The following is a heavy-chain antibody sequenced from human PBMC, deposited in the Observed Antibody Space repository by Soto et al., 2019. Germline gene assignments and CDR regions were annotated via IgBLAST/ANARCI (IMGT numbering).Heavy chain of an antibody. CDR3: ARHASPSGTHFDF. CDR2: IHSSGST. CDR1: GGSISSGYG. J-gene: IGHJ4*02. V-gene: IGHV4-4*02. Sequence: SETLSLTCAVSGGSISSGYGWNWVRQSPGKGLEWIGYIHSSGSTHYNPSLQRQVTISVDTSKDQFSLKLSSVTAADTAVYFCARHASPSGTHFDFWGQGTLVTVSS. D-gene: IGHD3-10*01.